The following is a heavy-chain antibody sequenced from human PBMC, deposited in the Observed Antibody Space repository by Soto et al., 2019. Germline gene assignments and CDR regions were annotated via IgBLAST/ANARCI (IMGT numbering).Heavy chain of an antibody. Sequence: SETLSLTCTVSGGSISRSSYYWGWIRQPPGKGLEWIGSIYYSGSTYYNPSLKSRVNISVDTSKNQFSLKLSSVTGADTAVYYCARQHYDFWSGYYYYYGMDVWGQGTTVTVSS. CDR2: IYYSGST. J-gene: IGHJ6*02. CDR3: ARQHYDFWSGYYYYYGMDV. V-gene: IGHV4-39*01. CDR1: GGSISRSSYY. D-gene: IGHD3-3*01.